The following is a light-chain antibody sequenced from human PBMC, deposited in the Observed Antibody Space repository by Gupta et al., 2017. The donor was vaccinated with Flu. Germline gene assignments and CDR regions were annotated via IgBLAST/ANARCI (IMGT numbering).Light chain of an antibody. Sequence: DIQTTQSPSSLSASVGDRVTITCHARQDISNYLHWYQQKPREAPTLLIYDAYNMETGVPSRFSGSGCGTAFSFLITSLQHEDIATYYCQKHANQPPFAFGPGTKVDIK. CDR3: QKHANQPPFA. J-gene: IGKJ3*01. CDR1: QDISNY. CDR2: DAY. V-gene: IGKV1-33*01.